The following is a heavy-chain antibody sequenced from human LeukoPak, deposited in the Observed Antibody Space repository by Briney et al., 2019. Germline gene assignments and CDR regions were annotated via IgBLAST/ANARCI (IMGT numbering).Heavy chain of an antibody. V-gene: IGHV1-2*02. Sequence: ASVKVSCKASGYTFTDSYIHWVRQAPGQRLEWMGWINPDSGGTNYAQKFQGRVTVTRDTSISTAYMELSRLRSDDAAVYYCARDLGCSRTSCYYASDYWGQGTLLTVSS. CDR3: ARDLGCSRTSCYYASDY. D-gene: IGHD2-2*01. CDR1: GYTFTDSY. J-gene: IGHJ4*02. CDR2: INPDSGGT.